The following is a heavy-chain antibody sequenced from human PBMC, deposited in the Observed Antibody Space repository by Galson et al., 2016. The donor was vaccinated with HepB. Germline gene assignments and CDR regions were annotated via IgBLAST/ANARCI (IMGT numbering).Heavy chain of an antibody. CDR1: GYIFTNYW. CDR3: ARLGYYDSSGYYGPGGY. D-gene: IGHD3-22*01. CDR2: IDPSDSYS. J-gene: IGHJ4*02. V-gene: IGHV5-10-1*01. Sequence: QSGAEVKKPGESLRISCRGSGYIFTNYWITWVRQMPGKGLEWMGRIDPSDSYSDYSPSFQGHVTISVDKSISTAYLQWTSLTASDTAMYYCARLGYYDSSGYYGPGGYWGQGTLVTVSS.